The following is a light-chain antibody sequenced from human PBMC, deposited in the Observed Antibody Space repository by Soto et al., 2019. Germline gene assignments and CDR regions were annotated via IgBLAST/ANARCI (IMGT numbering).Light chain of an antibody. J-gene: IGKJ5*01. Sequence: TVLTHSAGALSLSQGERATLSCRASQSVSSSYLAWYQQKPGQAPRLLIYGASSRATGIPDRFSGSGSGTDFTLTISRLEPEDFAVYYCQQYGSSRITFGQGTRLEIK. CDR1: QSVSSSY. V-gene: IGKV3-20*01. CDR3: QQYGSSRIT. CDR2: GAS.